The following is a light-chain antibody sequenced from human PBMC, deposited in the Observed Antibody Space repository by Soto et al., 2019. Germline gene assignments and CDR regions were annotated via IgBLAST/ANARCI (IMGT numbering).Light chain of an antibody. CDR3: QQYNSYSVT. CDR2: DAS. J-gene: IGKJ1*01. V-gene: IGKV1-5*01. CDR1: QSISNW. Sequence: DVQMPQSPSTLSASLGDSVTITCLASQSISNWLAWYQQKPGTAPKLLIYDASSLESGVPSRFSGSGSGTEFTLTISSLQPDDFATYCCQQYNSYSVTFGQGTKVDI.